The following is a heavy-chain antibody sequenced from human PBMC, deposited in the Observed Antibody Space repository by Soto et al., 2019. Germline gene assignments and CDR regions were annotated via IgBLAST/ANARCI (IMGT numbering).Heavy chain of an antibody. J-gene: IGHJ4*02. V-gene: IGHV1-46*01. D-gene: IGHD3-22*01. CDR2: INPSGGST. Sequence: QVQLVQSGAEVKKPGASVKVSCKASGYTFTSYYMHWVRQAPGQGLEWMGIINPSGGSTSYAQKFPGRVTMTRDTATRTVYMELSILRSEDTAVYYCARIRGTYYYDSSGYYYFDSWGQGTLVTVSS. CDR3: ARIRGTYYYDSSGYYYFDS. CDR1: GYTFTSYY.